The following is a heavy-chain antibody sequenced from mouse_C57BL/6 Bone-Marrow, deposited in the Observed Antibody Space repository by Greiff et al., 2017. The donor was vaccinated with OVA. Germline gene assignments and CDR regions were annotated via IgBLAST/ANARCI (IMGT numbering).Heavy chain of an antibody. Sequence: EAGGGLVQPKGSLKLSCAASGFSFNTYAMNWVRQAPGKGLEWVARIRSKSNNYATYYADSVKDRFTIFRDDSESMLYLQMDNLKTEDTAMYYCVRANYYGSSYSWYFDVWGTGTTVTVSS. CDR3: VRANYYGSSYSWYFDV. CDR2: IRSKSNNYAT. CDR1: GFSFNTYA. V-gene: IGHV10-1*01. D-gene: IGHD1-1*01. J-gene: IGHJ1*03.